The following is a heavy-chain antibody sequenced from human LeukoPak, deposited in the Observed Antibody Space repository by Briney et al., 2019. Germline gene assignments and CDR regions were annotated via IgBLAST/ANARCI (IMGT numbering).Heavy chain of an antibody. Sequence: PGGSLRLSCAASGFTFSSYAMSWVRQAPGKGLEWVSTISGSGTDTFYADSMKGRFTISRDNSKNTLYLQMSSLRAEDTAVYYCAKVATVTTYYYYYYMDVWGKGTTVTVSS. D-gene: IGHD4-17*01. CDR3: AKVATVTTYYYYYYMDV. J-gene: IGHJ6*03. V-gene: IGHV3-23*01. CDR1: GFTFSSYA. CDR2: ISGSGTDT.